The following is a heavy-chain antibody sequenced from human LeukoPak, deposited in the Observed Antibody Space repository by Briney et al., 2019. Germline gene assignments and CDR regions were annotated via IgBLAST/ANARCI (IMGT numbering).Heavy chain of an antibody. V-gene: IGHV3-20*01. CDR1: GFKFDDYG. D-gene: IGHD2-2*02. CDR2: INWNGGSR. J-gene: IGHJ5*02. CDR3: ARDRCSSTSCYNTPNWFDP. Sequence: GGSLRLSCAASGFKFDDYGMSWVRHVPGKGLEWVSGINWNGGSRGYADSVKGRFTISRDNAKNSVYLQVNSLRSEDTAFYHCARDRCSSTSCYNTPNWFDPWGQGTLVTVSS.